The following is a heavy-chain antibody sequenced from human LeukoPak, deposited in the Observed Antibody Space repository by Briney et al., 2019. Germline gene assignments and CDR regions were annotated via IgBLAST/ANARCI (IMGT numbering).Heavy chain of an antibody. Sequence: SETLSLTCTVSGGSMSSYYWSWIRQPPGKGLEWIGYIYSSGSTNYNPSLKSRVAISEDTSKSQFSLKLTSVTAADTAVYYCARTAGYSSGWYGYYGMDVWGQGTTVTVSS. D-gene: IGHD6-19*01. J-gene: IGHJ6*02. V-gene: IGHV4-4*09. CDR1: GGSMSSYY. CDR2: IYSSGST. CDR3: ARTAGYSSGWYGYYGMDV.